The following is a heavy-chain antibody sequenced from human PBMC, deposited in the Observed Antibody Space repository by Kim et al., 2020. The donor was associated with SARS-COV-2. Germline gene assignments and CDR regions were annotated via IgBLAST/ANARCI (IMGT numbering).Heavy chain of an antibody. CDR1: GGSISSGGYY. Sequence: SETLSLTCTVSGGSISSGGYYWSWIRQHPGKGLEWIGYIYYSGSTYYNPSLKSRVTISVDTSKNQFSLKLSSVTAADTSVYYCAREVEGDGSGSYHYFGYLGQGTLVTVSS. CDR2: IYYSGST. V-gene: IGHV4-31*03. J-gene: IGHJ4*02. CDR3: AREVEGDGSGSYHYFGY. D-gene: IGHD3-10*01.